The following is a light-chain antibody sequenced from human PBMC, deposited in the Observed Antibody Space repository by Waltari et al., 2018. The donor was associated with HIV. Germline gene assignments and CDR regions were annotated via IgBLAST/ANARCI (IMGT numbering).Light chain of an antibody. CDR1: SSNLGSNY. J-gene: IGLJ3*02. CDR2: RNN. V-gene: IGLV1-47*01. CDR3: AAWDDSLSGRV. Sequence: QSVLTQPPSASGTPGPRVTIPCSGSSSNLGSNYVYWYQQLPGTAPKLLIYRNNQRPSGVPDRFSGSKSGTSASLAISGLRSEDEADYYCAAWDDSLSGRVFGGGTKLTVL.